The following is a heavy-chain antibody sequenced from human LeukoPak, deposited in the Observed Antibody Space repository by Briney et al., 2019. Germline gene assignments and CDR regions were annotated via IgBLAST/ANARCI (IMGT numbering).Heavy chain of an antibody. CDR3: SKHSGSYFIYYIDC. J-gene: IGHJ4*02. Sequence: TGGSLRLSCAASGFTFSSYGLSWVRQAPGKGLEWVSTISGTAYNSYYADTVKARFTISRDNSANTLYLQMDNLRAEDTALYYCSKHSGSYFIYYIDCWGQGTLVTVSS. CDR1: GFTFSSYG. V-gene: IGHV3-23*01. CDR2: ISGTAYNS. D-gene: IGHD1-26*01.